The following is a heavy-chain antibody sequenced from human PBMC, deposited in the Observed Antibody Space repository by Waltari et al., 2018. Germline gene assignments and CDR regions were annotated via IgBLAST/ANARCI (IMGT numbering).Heavy chain of an antibody. Sequence: QVQLQESGPGLVKPSETLSLTCAVSGYSISSGYYWGWIRQPPGKGLEWIGSIYHSGSTYYNLSLKSRVTISVDTSKNQFSLKLSSVTAADTAVYYCLVGATDDAFDIWGQGTMVTVSS. D-gene: IGHD1-26*01. CDR3: LVGATDDAFDI. V-gene: IGHV4-38-2*01. J-gene: IGHJ3*02. CDR1: GYSISSGYY. CDR2: IYHSGST.